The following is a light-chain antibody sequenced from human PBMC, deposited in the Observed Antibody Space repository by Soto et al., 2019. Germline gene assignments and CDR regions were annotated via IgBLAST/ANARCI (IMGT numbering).Light chain of an antibody. CDR1: QTVSSN. V-gene: IGKV3-15*01. CDR2: GAS. CDR3: QQYHNWPYT. J-gene: IGKJ2*01. Sequence: EIVMTQSPATLSVSPGERATLSCRASQTVSSNLAWYQQKPGRAPRLLIYGASSRATDIPVRFSGSGSGTEFTLTISSLQSEDFAVYYCQQYHNWPYTFGQGTKLEIK.